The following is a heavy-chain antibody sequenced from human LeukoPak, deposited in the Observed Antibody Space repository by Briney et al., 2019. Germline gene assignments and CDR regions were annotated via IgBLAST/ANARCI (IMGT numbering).Heavy chain of an antibody. V-gene: IGHV1-18*01. D-gene: IGHD3-22*01. CDR1: GYTFTRHG. Sequence: GASVKVSCKASGYTFTRHGISWVRQAPGQGLEWMGWISAYNGNTNYAQKLQGRVTMTTDTSTSTAYMELRSLRSDDTAVYYCARIMYYYDSSGYPTSDYYFDYWGQGTLVTVSS. CDR3: ARIMYYYDSSGYPTSDYYFDY. J-gene: IGHJ4*02. CDR2: ISAYNGNT.